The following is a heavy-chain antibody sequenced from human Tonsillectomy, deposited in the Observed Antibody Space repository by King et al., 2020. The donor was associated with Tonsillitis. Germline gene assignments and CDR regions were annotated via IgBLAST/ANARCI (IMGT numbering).Heavy chain of an antibody. Sequence: VQLVESGGGLVQPGRSLRLSCGASGFTFDDYAMHWVRQAPGKGLEWVSGITWSSGLIGYADSVKGRFIISRDNAKNSLYLQMNSMRDEDTALYYCARSPLNGHYVGYFDYWGQGALVTVSS. J-gene: IGHJ4*02. D-gene: IGHD3-10*02. V-gene: IGHV3-9*01. CDR2: ITWSSGLI. CDR1: GFTFDDYA. CDR3: ARSPLNGHYVGYFDY.